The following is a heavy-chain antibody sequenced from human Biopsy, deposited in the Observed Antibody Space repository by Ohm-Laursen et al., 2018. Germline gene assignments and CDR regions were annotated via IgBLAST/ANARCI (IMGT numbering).Heavy chain of an antibody. J-gene: IGHJ4*02. Sequence: PGTLSLTCAVFGKTFSDYQWSWTRQPPGKGLEWIGQINQSGTTNYNPSLKSRVSISADASKYEFSLRLTSVTAADTAVYFCGNEVHGRDYWGLGAQVTVSS. CDR3: GNEVHGRDY. V-gene: IGHV4-34*08. CDR1: GKTFSDYQ. CDR2: INQSGTT. D-gene: IGHD2-15*01.